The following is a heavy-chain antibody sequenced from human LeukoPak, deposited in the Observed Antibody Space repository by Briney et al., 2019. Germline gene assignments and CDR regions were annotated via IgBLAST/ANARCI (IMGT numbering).Heavy chain of an antibody. V-gene: IGHV4-31*03. CDR2: IYYTGSA. CDR1: GVAISSSGGYY. CDR3: ASDQGFGGLAFAY. D-gene: IGHD3-10*01. J-gene: IGHJ4*02. Sequence: SETLSLTCNVSGVAISSSGGYYWSWIRLNPGKGLEWIGHIYYTGSAYYNPSLKSRIAMSVDTSRNQVSLKLTAVTAADTAVYYCASDQGFGGLAFAYWGQGAPVTVSP.